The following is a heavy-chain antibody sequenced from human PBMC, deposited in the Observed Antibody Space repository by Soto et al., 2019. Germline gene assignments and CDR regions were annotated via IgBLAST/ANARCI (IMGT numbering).Heavy chain of an antibody. CDR1: GDSVSSNSAA. D-gene: IGHD5-18*01. J-gene: IGHJ3*02. V-gene: IGHV6-1*01. CDR3: ARDGKYSYGRGGAFDI. Sequence: SQTLSLTCAISGDSVSSNSAAWNWIRQSPSRGLEWLGRTYYRSKWYNDYAVSVKSRITINPDTSKNQFSLQLNSVTPEDTAVYYCARDGKYSYGRGGAFDIWGQATMITVSS. CDR2: TYYRSKWYN.